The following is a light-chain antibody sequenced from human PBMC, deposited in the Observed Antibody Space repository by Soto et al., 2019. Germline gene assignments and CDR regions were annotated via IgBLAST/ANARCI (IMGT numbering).Light chain of an antibody. V-gene: IGKV3-15*01. CDR3: QQYNKWPLIT. J-gene: IGKJ5*01. Sequence: EVVMTQSPATLSVSPGDTATLSCRASQGVSSNLAWYQQKPGQAPRLLIFDASTRATGIPARFSGSGSGTEFTLTISGLQSEDFAIYYCQQYNKWPLITFGQGTRLEIK. CDR1: QGVSSN. CDR2: DAS.